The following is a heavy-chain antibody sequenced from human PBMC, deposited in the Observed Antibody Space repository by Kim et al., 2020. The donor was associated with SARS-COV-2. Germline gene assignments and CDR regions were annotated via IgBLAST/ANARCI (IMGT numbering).Heavy chain of an antibody. CDR1: GGSFSGYY. CDR2: INHSGST. J-gene: IGHJ4*02. D-gene: IGHD2-21*02. Sequence: SETLSLTCAVYGGSFSGYYWSWIRQPPGKGLEWIGEINHSGSTNYNPSLKSRVTISVDTSKNQFSLKLSSVTAADTAVYYCARARLGAYCGGDCYYDYWGQGTLVTVSS. CDR3: ARARLGAYCGGDCYYDY. V-gene: IGHV4-34*01.